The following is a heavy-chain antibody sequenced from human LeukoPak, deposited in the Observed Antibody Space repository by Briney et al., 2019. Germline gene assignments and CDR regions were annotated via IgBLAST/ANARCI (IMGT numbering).Heavy chain of an antibody. V-gene: IGHV3-21*04. J-gene: IGHJ4*02. Sequence: GGSLRLSCTASGFTFSSYSMNWVRQAPGKGLEWVSSISSSSSYIYYADSVKGRFTISRDNAKNTLYLQMNSLRAEDTAVYYCAKSLEWLAYFDYWGQGTLVTVSS. CDR1: GFTFSSYS. D-gene: IGHD3-3*01. CDR3: AKSLEWLAYFDY. CDR2: ISSSSSYI.